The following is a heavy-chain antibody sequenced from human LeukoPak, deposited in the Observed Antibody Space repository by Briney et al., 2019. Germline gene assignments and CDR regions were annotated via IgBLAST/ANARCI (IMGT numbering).Heavy chain of an antibody. V-gene: IGHV3-23*01. CDR2: LSGSGGST. CDR1: GFTFSSYA. J-gene: IGHJ5*02. CDR3: AKERLGLDTAGT. Sequence: LGGSLRLSCAAYGFTFSSYAMSLVRQAPEKGLESASALSGSGGSTYYAVSVKGRFIISRDNYKNTLYLQMNSLRAEDTAVYYCAKERLGLDTAGTWGQGTLVTVSS. D-gene: IGHD5-18*01.